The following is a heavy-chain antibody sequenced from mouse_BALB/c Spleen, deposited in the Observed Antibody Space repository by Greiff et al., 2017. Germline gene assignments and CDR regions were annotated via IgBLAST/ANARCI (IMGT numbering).Heavy chain of an antibody. CDR2: IDPSDSYT. CDR1: GYTFTSYW. D-gene: IGHD2-14*01. V-gene: IGHV1-69*02. CDR3: ASRDYRYSYYFDY. Sequence: QVQLKQPGAELVKPGASVKLSCKASGYTFTSYWMHWVKQRPGQGLEWIGEIDPSDSYTNYNQKFKGKATLTVDKSSSTAYMQLSSLTSEDSAVYYCASRDYRYSYYFDYWGQGTTLTVSS. J-gene: IGHJ2*01.